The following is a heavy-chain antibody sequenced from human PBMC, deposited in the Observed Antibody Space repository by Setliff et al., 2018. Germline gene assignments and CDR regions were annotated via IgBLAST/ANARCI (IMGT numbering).Heavy chain of an antibody. D-gene: IGHD3-10*01. V-gene: IGHV1-18*01. CDR2: MSV. J-gene: IGHJ4*01. Sequence: ASVKVSCKASGYTFRSYAMNWVRQAPGQGLEWMGWMSVYAQKFQGRVTITRDTSTNTAYMELRSLRSDDTAIYYCAREIRNMCYFDSWGRGTLVTVSS. CDR3: AREIRNMCYFDS. CDR1: GYTFRSYA.